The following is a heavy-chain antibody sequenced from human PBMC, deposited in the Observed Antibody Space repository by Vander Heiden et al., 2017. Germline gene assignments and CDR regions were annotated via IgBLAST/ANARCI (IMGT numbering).Heavy chain of an antibody. V-gene: IGHV1-69*01. Sequence: QLQLLQSGAEVKKPGSSVKVSGKASGGAFISYAISCVRQGPGQGLEWMGGIIPSFGTANYAQKFQGRATITADESTSTAYMELSSLRSEATAVYYCARYYDSTGYSEAAGGFFDYWGQGTLVTVSS. J-gene: IGHJ4*02. CDR1: GGAFISYA. CDR3: ARYYDSTGYSEAAGGFFDY. CDR2: IIPSFGTA. D-gene: IGHD3-22*01.